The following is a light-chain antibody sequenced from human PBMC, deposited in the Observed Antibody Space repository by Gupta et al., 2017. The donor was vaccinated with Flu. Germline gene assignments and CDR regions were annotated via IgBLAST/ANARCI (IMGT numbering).Light chain of an antibody. CDR1: NLVTRS. V-gene: IGLV3-21*02. Sequence: SYVLAQPPAESVAPGQTARLTCEGDNLVTRSVHWYQQKPGQAPVLVVYDDSDRPSGIPDRFSGSNSGNTATLTISRVEAGDEADYYCQVWDGHSDHLYWVFGGGTKLTVL. J-gene: IGLJ3*02. CDR2: DDS. CDR3: QVWDGHSDHLYWV.